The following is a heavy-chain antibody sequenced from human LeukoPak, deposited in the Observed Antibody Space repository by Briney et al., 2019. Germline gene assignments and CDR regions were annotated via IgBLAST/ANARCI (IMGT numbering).Heavy chain of an antibody. J-gene: IGHJ4*02. D-gene: IGHD6-6*01. CDR1: GGSFSGYY. CDR3: GRRSHYAHSSSSEGVDY. V-gene: IGHV4-34*01. CDR2: INHSGST. Sequence: SETLSLTCAVYGGSFSGYYWSWIRQPPGKGLEWIGEINHSGSTNYNPSLKSRVTISVDTSKNQFSLKLSSVTAADTAVYYCGRRSHYAHSSSSEGVDYWGQGTLVTVSS.